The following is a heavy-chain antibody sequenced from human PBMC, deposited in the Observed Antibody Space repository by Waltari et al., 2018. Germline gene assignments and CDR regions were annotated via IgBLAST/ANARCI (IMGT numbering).Heavy chain of an antibody. D-gene: IGHD6-19*01. CDR1: GGSISSSSYY. Sequence: QLQLQESGPGLVKPSETLSFTCTVSGGSISSSSYYWGWIRQPPGKGLAWIGSIYYSGRTYYSPSLKGRVTISVDTSKNQFSLKLSSVTAADTAVYYCATKRESSASGFDYWGQGTLVTVSS. CDR3: ATKRESSASGFDY. CDR2: IYYSGRT. V-gene: IGHV4-39*01. J-gene: IGHJ4*02.